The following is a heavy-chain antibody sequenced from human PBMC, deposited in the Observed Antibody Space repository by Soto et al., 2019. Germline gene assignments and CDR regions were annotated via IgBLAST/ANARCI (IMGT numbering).Heavy chain of an antibody. Sequence: EVQLVESGGGLVTAGGSLRLSCAASGFTFSSYSMNWVRQAPGKGLEWVSSISSSSSYIYYADSVKGRFTISRDNAKNPLYLQMNSLRAEDTAVYYCAREVSNYSGYDFDYWGQGTLVTVSS. D-gene: IGHD5-12*01. J-gene: IGHJ4*02. CDR1: GFTFSSYS. CDR2: ISSSSSYI. CDR3: AREVSNYSGYDFDY. V-gene: IGHV3-21*01.